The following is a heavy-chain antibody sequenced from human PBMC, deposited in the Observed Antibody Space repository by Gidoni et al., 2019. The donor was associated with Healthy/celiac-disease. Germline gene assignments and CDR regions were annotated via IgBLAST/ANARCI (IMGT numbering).Heavy chain of an antibody. CDR1: GFTFSSYA. V-gene: IGHV3-23*01. J-gene: IGHJ6*02. CDR3: AKAYGSGRQDLGYYYYGMDV. CDR2: ISGSGGST. Sequence: EVQLLESGGGLVQPGGSLRLSCAASGFTFSSYAMSWVRQAPGKGLEWVSAISGSGGSTYYADSVKGRFTISRDNSKNTLYLQMNSLRAEDTAVYYCAKAYGSGRQDLGYYYYGMDVWGQGTTVTVSS. D-gene: IGHD3-10*01.